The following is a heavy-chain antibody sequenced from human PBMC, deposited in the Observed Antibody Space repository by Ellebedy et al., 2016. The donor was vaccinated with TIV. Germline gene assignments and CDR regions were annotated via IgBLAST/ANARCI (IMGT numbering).Heavy chain of an antibody. CDR1: GFTFSDYY. D-gene: IGHD2-15*01. CDR2: ITNTGHTI. V-gene: IGHV3-11*04. J-gene: IGHJ4*02. CDR3: AVRPLAPNYFDS. Sequence: GESLKISCAASGFTFSDYYMSWIRQAPGKGLEWVSYITNTGHTIYYADSVKGRFTIPRDNAKNSLYLQMNSLRGEDTAVYYCAVRPLAPNYFDSWGRGTLVTVSS.